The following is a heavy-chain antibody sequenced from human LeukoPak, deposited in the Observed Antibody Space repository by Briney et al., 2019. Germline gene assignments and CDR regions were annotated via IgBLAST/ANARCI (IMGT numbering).Heavy chain of an antibody. D-gene: IGHD5-18*01. V-gene: IGHV4-59*01. CDR2: IYYSGGT. CDR3: ARDRRGYSYGWYYYYGMDV. CDR1: GGSISSYY. J-gene: IGHJ6*02. Sequence: PSETLSLTCTVSGGSISSYYWSWIRQPPGKGLEWIGYIYYSGGTNYNPSLKSRVTISVDTSKNQFSLKLSSVTAADTAVYYRARDRRGYSYGWYYYYGMDVWGQGTTVTVSS.